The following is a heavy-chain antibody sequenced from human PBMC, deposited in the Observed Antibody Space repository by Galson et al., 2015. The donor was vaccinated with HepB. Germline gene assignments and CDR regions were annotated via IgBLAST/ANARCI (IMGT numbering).Heavy chain of an antibody. V-gene: IGHV3-23*03. D-gene: IGHD5/OR15-5a*01. CDR3: AKSRTLEH. CDR1: GFTFTTYA. Sequence: LRLSCAASGFTFTTYAMSWVRQAPGKGLEWVSVINSGGTNAYYADSVRGRFTISRDNSKNTVYLQMSSLRPEDTAIYYCAKSRTLEHWGQGILITVSS. J-gene: IGHJ4*02. CDR2: INSGGTNA.